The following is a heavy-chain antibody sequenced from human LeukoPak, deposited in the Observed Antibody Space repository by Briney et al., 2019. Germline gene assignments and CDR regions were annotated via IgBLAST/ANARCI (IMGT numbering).Heavy chain of an antibody. CDR3: ARRRCTSTSCFQDY. V-gene: IGHV3-21*01. CDR2: ISSSSNFI. CDR1: GFTFSNYN. Sequence: GGSARLSCAASGFTFSNYNVNWVRQAPGKGLEWVSSISSSSNFIYYADSVKGRLTISRDNAQNSLYLQMDSLRAEDTAVYYCARRRCTSTSCFQDYWGHGTLVTVSS. D-gene: IGHD2-2*01. J-gene: IGHJ4*01.